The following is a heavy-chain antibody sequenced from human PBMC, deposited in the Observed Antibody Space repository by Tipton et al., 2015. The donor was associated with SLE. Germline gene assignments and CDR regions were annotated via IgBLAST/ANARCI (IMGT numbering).Heavy chain of an antibody. V-gene: IGHV4-39*07. CDR2: VFYDGTT. CDR3: ARKGYSLGNAFDI. D-gene: IGHD3-22*01. CDR1: GASISSSDYY. J-gene: IGHJ3*02. Sequence: TLSLTCNVSGASISSSDYYRGWIRQPPGKGLEWIGNVFYDGTTYSNPILMSRVTISVDTSKNQFSLKLSSVTAADTAVYFCARKGYSLGNAFDIWGPGTAVTISS.